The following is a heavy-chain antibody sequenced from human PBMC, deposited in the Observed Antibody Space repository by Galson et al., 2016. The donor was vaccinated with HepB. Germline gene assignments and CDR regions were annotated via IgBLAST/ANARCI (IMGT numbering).Heavy chain of an antibody. D-gene: IGHD2-8*02. Sequence: PLSLTCTVSGGSISSGYYYWSWIRQLPAKGLEWIGYISYSGSTDYNPSLQRRVTISADTYKNQFSLKLTSVTAADTAVYYCARDHCTGGVCYSSPWYYGMDVWGQGTTVTVSS. J-gene: IGHJ6*02. CDR3: ARDHCTGGVCYSSPWYYGMDV. CDR1: GGSISSGYYY. CDR2: ISYSGST. V-gene: IGHV4-31*03.